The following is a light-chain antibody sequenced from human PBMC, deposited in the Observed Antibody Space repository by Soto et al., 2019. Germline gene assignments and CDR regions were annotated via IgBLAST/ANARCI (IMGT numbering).Light chain of an antibody. J-gene: IGKJ4*01. Sequence: EIVLTQSPGTLSVSPGERVALSCRASQSVGRNFLAWYQHKPGQAPRLLIHGASTRATGIPDRFSGSGSGTDFTLTISRLEPEDFAVFYCQQYASSPLTFGGGNKVETK. V-gene: IGKV3-20*01. CDR2: GAS. CDR3: QQYASSPLT. CDR1: QSVGRNF.